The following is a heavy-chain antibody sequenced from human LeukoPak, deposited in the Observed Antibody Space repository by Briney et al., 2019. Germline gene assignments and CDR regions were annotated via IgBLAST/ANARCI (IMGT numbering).Heavy chain of an antibody. D-gene: IGHD6-25*01. Sequence: SETLSLTCAVYGGSFSGYYWSWIRQPPGKGLEWIGEINHSGSTNYNPSLKSRVTISVDTSKNQFSLKLSSVTAADTAVYYCAREASGTHAFDIWGQGTMVTVSS. V-gene: IGHV4-34*01. CDR3: AREASGTHAFDI. J-gene: IGHJ3*02. CDR2: INHSGST. CDR1: GGSFSGYY.